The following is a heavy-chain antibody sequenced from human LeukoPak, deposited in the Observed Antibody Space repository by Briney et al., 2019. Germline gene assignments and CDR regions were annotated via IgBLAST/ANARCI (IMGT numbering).Heavy chain of an antibody. CDR1: GFTFSNAW. CDR2: TKSKTDGGTT. V-gene: IGHV3-15*01. Sequence: PGGSLRLSCAASGFTFSNAWMSWVRQAPGKGLEWVGRTKSKTDGGTTDYAAPVKGRFTISRDGSKNTLYLQMNSLKTEDTAVYYCTTDLGQDYWGQGTLVTVSS. CDR3: TTDLGQDY. J-gene: IGHJ4*02.